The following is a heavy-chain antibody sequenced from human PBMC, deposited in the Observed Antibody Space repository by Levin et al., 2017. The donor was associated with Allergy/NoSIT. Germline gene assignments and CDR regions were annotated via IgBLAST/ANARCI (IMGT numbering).Heavy chain of an antibody. D-gene: IGHD6-13*01. V-gene: IGHV3-11*01. Sequence: GESLKISCAASGFTFSDYYMSWIRQAPGKGLEWVSYISSSGSTIYYADSVKGRFTISRDNAKNSLYLQMNSLRAEDTAVYYCARASIAAAGTAVDYWGQGTLVTVSS. CDR2: ISSSGSTI. CDR3: ARASIAAAGTAVDY. CDR1: GFTFSDYY. J-gene: IGHJ4*02.